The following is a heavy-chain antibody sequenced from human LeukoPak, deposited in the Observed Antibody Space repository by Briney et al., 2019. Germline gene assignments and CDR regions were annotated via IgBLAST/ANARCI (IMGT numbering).Heavy chain of an antibody. CDR3: ARASRDVLTGYRVPYYYYGMDV. D-gene: IGHD3-9*01. J-gene: IGHJ6*02. V-gene: IGHV4-4*09. Sequence: SETLSLTCTVSGSSIGTYSWSWIRQPPGKGLEWIGYIYTTGSTHYNPSLKSRVTISVDTSKNQFSLKLSSVTAADTAVYYCARASRDVLTGYRVPYYYYGMDVWGQGTTVTVSS. CDR1: GSSIGTYS. CDR2: IYTTGST.